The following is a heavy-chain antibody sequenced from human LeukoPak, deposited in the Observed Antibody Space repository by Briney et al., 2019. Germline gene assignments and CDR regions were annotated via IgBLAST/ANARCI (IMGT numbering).Heavy chain of an antibody. J-gene: IGHJ4*02. CDR1: GFTFSSYW. D-gene: IGHD4-11*01. Sequence: GGSLRLSCAASGFTFSSYWMSWVRQAPGKGLEWVANIKQDGSEKYYVDSVKGRFTISRDNAKNSLYLQMNSLRAEDMALYYCAKDLNDYSNYLRGPFDYWGQGTLVTVSS. V-gene: IGHV3-7*03. CDR2: IKQDGSEK. CDR3: AKDLNDYSNYLRGPFDY.